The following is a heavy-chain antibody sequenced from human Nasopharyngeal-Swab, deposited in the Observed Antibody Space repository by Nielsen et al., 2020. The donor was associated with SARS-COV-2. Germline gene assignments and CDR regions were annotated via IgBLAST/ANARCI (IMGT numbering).Heavy chain of an antibody. D-gene: IGHD5-12*01. CDR3: AKDLGDIVATIVGDGYEFGYYFDY. V-gene: IGHV3-15*01. CDR2: IKSKTDGGTT. CDR1: GFTFSNAW. Sequence: GGSLRLSCAASGFTFSNAWMSWVRQAPGKGLEWVGRIKSKTDGGTTDYAAPVKGRFTISRDDSKNTLYLQMNSLRAEDTAVYYCAKDLGDIVATIVGDGYEFGYYFDYWGQGTLVTVSS. J-gene: IGHJ4*02.